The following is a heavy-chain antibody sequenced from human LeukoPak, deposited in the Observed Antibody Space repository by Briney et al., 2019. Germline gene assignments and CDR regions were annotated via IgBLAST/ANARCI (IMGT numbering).Heavy chain of an antibody. CDR1: GFTFSSHW. CDR3: ARERMGSSGHFDS. J-gene: IGHJ4*02. D-gene: IGHD3-22*01. Sequence: AGGSLRLSCAASGFTFSSHWMSWVRQAPGKGLEWVANIKQAGSEKYYVDSVKGRFTISRDNAKNSLYLQMNSLRAEDTAVYYRARERMGSSGHFDSWGQGTLVTVSS. V-gene: IGHV3-7*01. CDR2: IKQAGSEK.